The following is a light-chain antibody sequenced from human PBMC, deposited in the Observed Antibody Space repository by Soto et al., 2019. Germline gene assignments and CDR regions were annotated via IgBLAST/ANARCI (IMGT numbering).Light chain of an antibody. CDR2: DNN. CDR1: SSNIGNNY. CDR3: GTWDTSLSALYV. J-gene: IGLJ1*01. Sequence: QSVLTQPPSVSAAPGQKVTISCSGSSSNIGNNYVSWYQQLPGTAPKLLIYDNNKRPSGIPDRFSGSKSGASATLGITGLQTGDEADYYCGTWDTSLSALYVFGPGTKLTVL. V-gene: IGLV1-51*01.